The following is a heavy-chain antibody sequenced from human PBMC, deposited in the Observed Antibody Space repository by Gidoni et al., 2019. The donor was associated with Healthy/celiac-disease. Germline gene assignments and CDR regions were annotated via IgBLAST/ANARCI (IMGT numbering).Heavy chain of an antibody. V-gene: IGHV3-48*02. J-gene: IGHJ4*02. CDR1: GFTFSSYS. Sequence: EVQLVESGGGLVQPGGSLRRSCAASGFTFSSYSMNWVRQAPGKGLEWVSYISSSSSTIYYADSVKGRFTISRDNAKNSLYLQMNSLRDEDTAVYYCAREQNYYDSSGFDYWGQGTLVTVSS. CDR2: ISSSSSTI. D-gene: IGHD3-22*01. CDR3: AREQNYYDSSGFDY.